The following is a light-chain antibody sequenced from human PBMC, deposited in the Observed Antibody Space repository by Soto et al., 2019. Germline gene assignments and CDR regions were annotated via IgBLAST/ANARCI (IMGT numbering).Light chain of an antibody. CDR1: QSVSNNY. CDR3: QQHNNWPPIT. Sequence: EIVFTQSPGTLSLSPGDRATLSCRASQSVSNNYLAWYQQKPGQAPRLLIYGASNRATGIPDRFSGSGSGTDFTLTISSLQSEDFAVYYCQQHNNWPPITFGQGTRLEIK. CDR2: GAS. J-gene: IGKJ5*01. V-gene: IGKV3-20*01.